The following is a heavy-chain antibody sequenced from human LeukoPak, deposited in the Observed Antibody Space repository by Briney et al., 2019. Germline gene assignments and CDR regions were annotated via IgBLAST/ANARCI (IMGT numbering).Heavy chain of an antibody. CDR1: VYTFTSYD. V-gene: IGHV1-2*02. D-gene: IGHD5-18*01. Sequence: ASVKVSCKASVYTFTSYDINWVRQAPGQGLGWMGWINPNNGDTNYAQKFQGRVTMTRDTSISTAYMELSRLRSDDTAVYYCARVAARFSYGQEGPDYWGQGTLVTVSS. J-gene: IGHJ4*02. CDR3: ARVAARFSYGQEGPDY. CDR2: INPNNGDT.